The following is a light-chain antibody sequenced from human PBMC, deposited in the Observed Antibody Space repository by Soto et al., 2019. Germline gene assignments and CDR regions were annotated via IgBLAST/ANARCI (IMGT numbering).Light chain of an antibody. Sequence: QSVLAQPPSASGSPGQSVTISCTGTSSYVGRYNYVSWYQQHPGKAPKLMIYEVNKRPSGVPDRFSGSKSGNTASLTVSGLQAEDEADYYCSSCAGSNNYVFGSGTKVTVL. J-gene: IGLJ1*01. CDR2: EVN. V-gene: IGLV2-8*01. CDR3: SSCAGSNNYV. CDR1: SSYVGRYNY.